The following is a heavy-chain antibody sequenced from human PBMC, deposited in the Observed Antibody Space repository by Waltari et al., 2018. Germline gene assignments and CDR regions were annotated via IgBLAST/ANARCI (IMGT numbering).Heavy chain of an antibody. D-gene: IGHD6-19*01. CDR3: ASDLRIAVAAD. Sequence: QVQLVQSGAEVKKPGSSVKVSCKASGGTFSSYAISWVRQAPGQGLEWRGGIIPILGIANYAQKFQGRVTITADKSTSTAYMELSSLRSEDTAVYYCASDLRIAVAADWGQGTLVTVSS. CDR1: GGTFSSYA. V-gene: IGHV1-69*10. CDR2: IIPILGIA. J-gene: IGHJ4*02.